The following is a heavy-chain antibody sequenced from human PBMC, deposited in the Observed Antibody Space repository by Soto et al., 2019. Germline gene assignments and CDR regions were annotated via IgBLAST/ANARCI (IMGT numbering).Heavy chain of an antibody. CDR2: ISNDGSNK. V-gene: IGHV3-30*18. CDR1: GFTCSNYG. J-gene: IGHJ4*02. Sequence: QVQLVESGGGVVQPGRSLRLSCGASGFTCSNYGMHWVRQAPGKGLEWVAFISNDGSNKNYGDFVKGRFSISRDNSDNALSLQLNSLRAEDTAVYFCAKDQLPVYYYHSRGPFDSWGQGTLVTVSS. D-gene: IGHD3-22*01. CDR3: AKDQLPVYYYHSRGPFDS.